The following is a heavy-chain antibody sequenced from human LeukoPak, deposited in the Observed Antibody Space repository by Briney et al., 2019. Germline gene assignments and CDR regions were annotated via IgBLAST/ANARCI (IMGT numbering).Heavy chain of an antibody. CDR2: ISAYNGNT. CDR3: ARDKSSLGIAVARDY. V-gene: IGHV1-18*01. D-gene: IGHD6-19*01. Sequence: ASVKVSCKASGFTFTSFGFSWVRQAPGQGLEWIGWISAYNGNTNYAQKLQGRVTMTTDTSTSTAYMELRSLRSDDTAVYYCARDKSSLGIAVARDYWGQGTLVTVSS. CDR1: GFTFTSFG. J-gene: IGHJ4*02.